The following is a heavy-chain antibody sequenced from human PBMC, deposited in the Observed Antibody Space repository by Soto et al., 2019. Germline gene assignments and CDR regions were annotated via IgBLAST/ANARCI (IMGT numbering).Heavy chain of an antibody. Sequence: EVQLLESGGGLVQPGGSLRLSCVGSGFTFINYAMNWVRQTPGKGLEWVSTISGGGDRAFDADTVKGRFTISRDNSKNTVNLQMNRLSADDTTVYYCARKVLGSTSRPDWWYFDLWGRGTLVTVSS. CDR3: ARKVLGSTSRPDWWYFDL. J-gene: IGHJ2*01. CDR1: GFTFINYA. V-gene: IGHV3-23*01. D-gene: IGHD2-2*01. CDR2: ISGGGDRA.